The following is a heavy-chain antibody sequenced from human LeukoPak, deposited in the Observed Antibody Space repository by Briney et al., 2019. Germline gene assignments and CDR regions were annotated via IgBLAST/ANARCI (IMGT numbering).Heavy chain of an antibody. V-gene: IGHV4-59*08. CDR1: GGSISSYY. Sequence: SETLSLTCTVSGGSISSYYWSWIRQPPGKGLEWIGYIFSSGSTNYSPSLKSRVTISVDTSKNQFSLKVSSVTAADTAVYYCARHGSVSSGALVWGQGTLVTVSS. D-gene: IGHD3-22*01. CDR2: IFSSGST. CDR3: ARHGSVSSGALV. J-gene: IGHJ4*02.